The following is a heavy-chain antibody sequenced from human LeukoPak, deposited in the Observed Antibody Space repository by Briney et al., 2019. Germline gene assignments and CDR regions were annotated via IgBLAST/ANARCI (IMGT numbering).Heavy chain of an antibody. D-gene: IGHD6-19*01. CDR2: ISGNGGST. V-gene: IGHV3-23*01. CDR3: AREFDSSGWFDY. CDR1: GFTFSSNA. J-gene: IGHJ4*02. Sequence: PGGSLRLSCAASGFTFSSNAMSWVRQAPGKGLEWLSAISGNGGSTYYADSVMGRFTISRDNSKNTLYLQMNSLRDEDTAVYYCAREFDSSGWFDYWGQGTLVTVSS.